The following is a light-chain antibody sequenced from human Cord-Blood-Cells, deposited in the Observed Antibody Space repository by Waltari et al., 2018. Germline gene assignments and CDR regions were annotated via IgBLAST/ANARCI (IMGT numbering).Light chain of an antibody. Sequence: QSVLTQPPSASGTPGQRVTISCSGSSSNIGSNTVNWYQQLPGTAPKLLIDINTPRPSGVRDRCSGANSGTSASLAISGLQSEDEADYYCAAWDDSLNGYVFGTGTKVTVL. J-gene: IGLJ1*01. CDR3: AAWDDSLNGYV. CDR2: INT. CDR1: SSNIGSNT. V-gene: IGLV1-44*01.